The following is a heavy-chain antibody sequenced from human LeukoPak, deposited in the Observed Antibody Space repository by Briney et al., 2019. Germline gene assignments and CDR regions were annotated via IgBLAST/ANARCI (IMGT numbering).Heavy chain of an antibody. V-gene: IGHV3-21*01. CDR2: ISSSSSYI. J-gene: IGHJ4*02. CDR3: ARVVGEWLVLDY. Sequence: GGSLRLSCAASGFTFSSYSMNWVRQAPGKGLEWVSSISSSSSYIYHADSVKGRFTISRDNAKNSLYLQMNSLRAEDTAVYYCARVVGEWLVLDYWGQGTLVTVSS. CDR1: GFTFSSYS. D-gene: IGHD6-19*01.